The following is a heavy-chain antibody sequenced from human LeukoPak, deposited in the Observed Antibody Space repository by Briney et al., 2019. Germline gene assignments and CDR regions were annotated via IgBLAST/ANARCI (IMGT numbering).Heavy chain of an antibody. CDR3: ARVLGAARGWFDP. V-gene: IGHV4-61*02. D-gene: IGHD6-25*01. CDR2: IYTSGST. CDR1: GGSISSGGYY. Sequence: SETLSLTCTVSGGSISSGGYYWSWIRQPAGKGLEWIGRIYTSGSTNYNPSLKSRVTMSVDTSKNQFSLKLSSVTAADTAVYYCARVLGAARGWFDPWGQGTLVTVSS. J-gene: IGHJ5*02.